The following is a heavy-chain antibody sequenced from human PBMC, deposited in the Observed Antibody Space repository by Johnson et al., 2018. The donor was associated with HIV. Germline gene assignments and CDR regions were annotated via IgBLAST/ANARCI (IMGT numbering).Heavy chain of an antibody. Sequence: QVQLVESGGGVVWPGGSLRLSCAASGFTFSSYGMHWVRQAPGKGLEWVSVIYSGGRTFYADSVKGRFTISRDNSKNTLYIQMNSLRTEDTGVYYCARETHYNSGESTSEASDIWGQGTMVTVS. D-gene: IGHD3-22*01. CDR3: ARETHYNSGESTSEASDI. CDR1: GFTFSSYG. V-gene: IGHV3-NL1*01. J-gene: IGHJ3*02. CDR2: IYSGGRT.